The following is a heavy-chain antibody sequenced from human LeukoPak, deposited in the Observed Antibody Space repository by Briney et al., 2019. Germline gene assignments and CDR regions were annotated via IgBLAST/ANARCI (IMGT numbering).Heavy chain of an antibody. Sequence: GESLKISCEASGFKISSYWIAWVRQMPGKGLEWMGIIYPGDSDTRYSPSFQGQVTISADKSINTAYLQWSSLKASDTATYFCARQHSGIHDACRNFWRKVTMVSGSS. CDR2: IYPGDSDT. V-gene: IGHV5-51*01. D-gene: IGHD1-26*01. CDR1: GFKISSYW. J-gene: IGHJ3*01. CDR3: ARQHSGIHDACRNF.